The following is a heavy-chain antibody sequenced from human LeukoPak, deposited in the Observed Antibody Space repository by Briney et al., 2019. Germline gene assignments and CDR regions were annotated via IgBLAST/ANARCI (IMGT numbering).Heavy chain of an antibody. V-gene: IGHV4-34*01. D-gene: IGHD2-2*01. CDR3: ARGRRPRYQLLFGDWFDP. Sequence: SETLSLTCAVYGGSFSGYYWSWIRQPPGKGLEWIGEINHSGSTNYNPSLKSRVTISVDTSKNQFSLKLSSVTAADTAVYYCARGRRPRYQLLFGDWFDPWGQGTLVTVSS. J-gene: IGHJ5*02. CDR1: GGSFSGYY. CDR2: INHSGST.